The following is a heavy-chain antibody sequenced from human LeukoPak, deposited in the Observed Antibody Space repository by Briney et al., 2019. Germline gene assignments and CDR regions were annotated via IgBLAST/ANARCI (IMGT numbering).Heavy chain of an antibody. Sequence: VGSLRLSCAASGFTFSGSAMHWVRQAPGKGLVWVSRINSDGSSTSYADSVKGRFTISRDNAKNTLYLQMNSLRAEDTAVYYCARVVKATTDYWGQGTLVTVSS. J-gene: IGHJ4*02. V-gene: IGHV3-74*01. CDR1: GFTFSGSA. D-gene: IGHD5-24*01. CDR2: INSDGSST. CDR3: ARVVKATTDY.